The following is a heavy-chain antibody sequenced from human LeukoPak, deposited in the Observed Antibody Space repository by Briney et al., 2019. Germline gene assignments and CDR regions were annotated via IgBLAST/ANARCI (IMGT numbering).Heavy chain of an antibody. CDR2: INPNSGGT. V-gene: IGHV1-2*02. CDR3: ARDTPTMVRGIYDPVEYYMDV. Sequence: ASVKVSCKASGYTFTNYYIHWVRQAPGQGLEWMGWINPNSGGTNYAQKFQGRVTMTRDTSISTAYMELSRLRSDDTAVYYCARDTPTMVRGIYDPVEYYMDVWGKGTTVTISS. J-gene: IGHJ6*03. D-gene: IGHD3-10*01. CDR1: GYTFTNYY.